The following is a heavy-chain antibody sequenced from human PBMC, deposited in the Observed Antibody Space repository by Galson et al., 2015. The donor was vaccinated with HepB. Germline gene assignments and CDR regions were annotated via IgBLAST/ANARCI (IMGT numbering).Heavy chain of an antibody. CDR2: IYSGGGT. D-gene: IGHD3-22*01. Sequence: SLRLSCAASGFTVSSNYMSWVRQAPGKGLEWISVIYSGGGTYYADSVKGRFTISRDNSKNTVYLQMNSLRAEDTAVYYCAREGLYSYDSSGYYFDYWGQGTLVTVSS. J-gene: IGHJ4*02. CDR3: AREGLYSYDSSGYYFDY. V-gene: IGHV3-66*01. CDR1: GFTVSSNY.